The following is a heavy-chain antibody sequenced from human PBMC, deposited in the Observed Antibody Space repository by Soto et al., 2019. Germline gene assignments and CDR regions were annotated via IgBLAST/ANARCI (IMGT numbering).Heavy chain of an antibody. J-gene: IGHJ6*02. Sequence: QVQLMESGGGVVQPGRSLRLSCAASGFTFSSYGMHWVRQAPGKGLEWVAVIWYDGSNKYYADSVKGRFTISRDNSKNTLYLQMNSLRAEDTAVYYCARTYYYYYYGMDVWGQGTTVTVSS. V-gene: IGHV3-33*01. CDR3: ARTYYYYYYGMDV. CDR1: GFTFSSYG. CDR2: IWYDGSNK.